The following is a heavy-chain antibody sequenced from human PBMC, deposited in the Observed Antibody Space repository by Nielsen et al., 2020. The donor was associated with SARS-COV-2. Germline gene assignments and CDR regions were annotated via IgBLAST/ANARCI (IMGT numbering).Heavy chain of an antibody. V-gene: IGHV1-69*13. D-gene: IGHD3-3*01. CDR1: GGTFSSYA. CDR2: IIPIFGTA. J-gene: IGHJ6*02. CDR3: ARGDRDFWSGYWIKPYYYGMDV. Sequence: SVKVSCKASGGTFSSYAISWVRQAPGQGLEWMGGIIPIFGTANYAQKFQGRVTITADESTSTAYMELSSLRSEDTAVYYCARGDRDFWSGYWIKPYYYGMDVWGQGTTVTVSS.